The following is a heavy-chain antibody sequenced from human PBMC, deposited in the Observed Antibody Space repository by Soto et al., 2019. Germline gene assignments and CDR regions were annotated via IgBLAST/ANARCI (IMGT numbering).Heavy chain of an antibody. CDR2: IIPIFGTA. J-gene: IGHJ2*01. Sequence: QVQLVQSGAEVKKPGSSVKVSCKASGGTFSSYAISWVRQAPGQGLEWMGGIIPIFGTANYAQKFQGRVTITXXEXTXXAYLELSSLRSEDTAVYYCARATTVVTDIYWYFDLWGRGTLVTVSS. V-gene: IGHV1-69*05. CDR3: ARATTVVTDIYWYFDL. CDR1: GGTFSSYA. D-gene: IGHD2-21*02.